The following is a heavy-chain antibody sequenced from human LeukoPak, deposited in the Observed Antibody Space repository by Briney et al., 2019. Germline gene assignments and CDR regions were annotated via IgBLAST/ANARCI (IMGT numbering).Heavy chain of an antibody. CDR3: AKIFDP. CDR2: ISYDGSNK. CDR1: GFTFSSYG. J-gene: IGHJ5*02. V-gene: IGHV3-30*18. Sequence: PGGSLRLSCAASGFTFSSYGMHWVRQAPGKGLKWVAVISYDGSNKYYADSVKGRFTISRDNSKNTLYLQMNSLRAEDTAVYYCAKIFDPWGQGTLVTVSS.